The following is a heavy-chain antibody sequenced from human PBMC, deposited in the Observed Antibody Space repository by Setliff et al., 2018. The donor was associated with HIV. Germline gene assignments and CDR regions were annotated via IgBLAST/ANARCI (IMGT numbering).Heavy chain of an antibody. CDR3: ARQRSGYNYPYYYPYYMDV. Sequence: ASETLSLTCTVSGGPISSSSYFWGWTSQPPGKGLEWIGSVYYSGNTYYNPSLKSRVTISVDTSKNQFSLKLSSVTAADTAVYYCARQRSGYNYPYYYPYYMDVWGKGTTVTVSS. D-gene: IGHD5-12*01. CDR1: GGPISSSSYF. CDR2: VYYSGNT. J-gene: IGHJ6*03. V-gene: IGHV4-39*01.